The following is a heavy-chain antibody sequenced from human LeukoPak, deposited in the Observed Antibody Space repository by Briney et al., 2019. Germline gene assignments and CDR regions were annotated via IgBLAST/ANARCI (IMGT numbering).Heavy chain of an antibody. CDR3: ATTKGLYDSSGYYHDAFDI. V-gene: IGHV1-24*01. CDR2: FDPEDGET. J-gene: IGHJ3*02. CDR1: GYTLTELS. Sequence: GSVKVSCKVSGYTLTELSMHWVRQAPGKGLEWMGGFDPEDGETIYAQKFQGRVTMTEDTSTDTAYMELSSLRCEDTAVYYCATTKGLYDSSGYYHDAFDIWGQGTMVTVSS. D-gene: IGHD3-22*01.